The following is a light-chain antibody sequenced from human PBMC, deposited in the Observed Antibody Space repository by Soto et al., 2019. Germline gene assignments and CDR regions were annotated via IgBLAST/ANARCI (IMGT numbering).Light chain of an antibody. CDR2: KAS. CDR1: QTISSW. J-gene: IGKJ1*01. V-gene: IGKV1-5*03. CDR3: QHYNSYSEA. Sequence: DIQMNQSPSTLSGTVGDRVTITFRASQTISSWLAWYQQKPGKAPKLLIYKASTLKSGVPSRFSGSGSGTEFTLTISSLQPDDFATYYCQHYNSYSEAFGQGTNVDIK.